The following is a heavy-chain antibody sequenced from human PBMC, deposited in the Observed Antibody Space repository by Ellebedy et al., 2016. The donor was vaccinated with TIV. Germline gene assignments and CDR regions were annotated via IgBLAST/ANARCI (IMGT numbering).Heavy chain of an antibody. V-gene: IGHV3-30-3*01. D-gene: IGHD3-10*01. CDR3: ARGPRFGESSFDY. J-gene: IGHJ4*02. Sequence: PGGSLRLSCAASGFTFSRYAMHWVRQAPGKGLEWVAVISFDGSNQYYTDSVKGRFTISRDNAKNSLSLQMNSLRDEDTAVYYCARGPRFGESSFDYWGQGTLVTVSS. CDR1: GFTFSRYA. CDR2: ISFDGSNQ.